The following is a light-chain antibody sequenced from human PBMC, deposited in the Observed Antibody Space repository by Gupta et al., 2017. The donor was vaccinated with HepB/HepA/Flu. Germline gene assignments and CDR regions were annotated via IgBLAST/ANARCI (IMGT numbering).Light chain of an antibody. CDR2: EVT. V-gene: IGLV2-23*02. J-gene: IGLJ3*02. CDR3: CSYGGYSTWV. Sequence: QSALTQPASVSGSPGQSITISCTGTSSDVGRYNLVSWYQQHPGKAPKLIIYEVTKRPSGVSNRFSASKSGNTASLTISGLQTEDEAAYYCCSYGGYSTWVFGGGTKLTVL. CDR1: SSDVGRYNL.